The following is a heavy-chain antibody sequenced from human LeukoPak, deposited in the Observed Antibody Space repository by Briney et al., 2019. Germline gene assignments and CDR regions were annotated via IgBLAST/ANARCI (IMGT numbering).Heavy chain of an antibody. CDR2: INPNSGGT. J-gene: IGHJ2*01. CDR3: ARAINGDYASGYFDL. CDR1: GYTFTGYY. Sequence: ASVKVSCKASGYTFTGYYMHWVRQAPGQGLEWMGWINPNSGGTNYAQKFQGRVTMTRDTSISTAYMELSRLRSDDTAVYYCARAINGDYASGYFDLWGRGTLVTVSS. V-gene: IGHV1-2*02. D-gene: IGHD4-17*01.